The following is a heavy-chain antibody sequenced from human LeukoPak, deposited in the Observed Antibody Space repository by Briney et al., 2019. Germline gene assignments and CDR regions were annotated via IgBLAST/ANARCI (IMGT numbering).Heavy chain of an antibody. D-gene: IGHD6-13*01. CDR2: IYHSGST. Sequence: TSETLSLTRTVSGGSISSGGYYWSWIRQPPGKGLEWIGYIYHSGSTYYNPSLKSRVTISVDRSKNQFSLKLSSVTAADTAVYYCARGRNRGSSWYVTWGQGTLVTVSS. V-gene: IGHV4-30-2*01. CDR3: ARGRNRGSSWYVT. CDR1: GGSISSGGYY. J-gene: IGHJ5*02.